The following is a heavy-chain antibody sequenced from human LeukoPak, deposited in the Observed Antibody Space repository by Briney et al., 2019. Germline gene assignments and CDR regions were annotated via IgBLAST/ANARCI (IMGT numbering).Heavy chain of an antibody. CDR3: VRDDGSLIGRD. CDR2: INEAGNEK. D-gene: IGHD2/OR15-2a*01. Sequence: GGSLRLSCAASGFTFSSNWMGRVRQAPGKGLEWVANINEAGNEKYYGDSVTGRFTIARDNANKLLGLQMNSLRGDDPAVYYCVRDDGSLIGRDWGQGTMVTVSS. J-gene: IGHJ3*01. V-gene: IGHV3-7*01. CDR1: GFTFSSNW.